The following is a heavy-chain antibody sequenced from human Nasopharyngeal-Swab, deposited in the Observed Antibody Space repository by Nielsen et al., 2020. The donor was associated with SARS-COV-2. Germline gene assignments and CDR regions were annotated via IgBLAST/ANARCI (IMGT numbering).Heavy chain of an antibody. CDR3: ARAPIVVVPALPLDY. CDR2: INAYNGNT. CDR1: GYTFTGYY. V-gene: IGHV1-18*04. Sequence: ASVKVSCKASGYTFTGYYMHWVRQAPGQGLEWMGRINAYNGNTNYAQKLQGRVTMTTDTSTSTAYMELRSLRSDDTAVYYCARAPIVVVPALPLDYWGQGTLVTVSS. J-gene: IGHJ4*02. D-gene: IGHD2-2*01.